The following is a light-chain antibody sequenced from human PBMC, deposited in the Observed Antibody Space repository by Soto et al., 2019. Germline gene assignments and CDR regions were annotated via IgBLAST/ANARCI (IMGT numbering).Light chain of an antibody. CDR1: QSVLYSSNNKNY. Sequence: DIVMTQSPDSLAVSLGERATINCKSSQSVLYSSNNKNYLAWYQQKPGQPPKLLIYWASTRESGVPDRFSGSGSGTDFTLTISSLQAEDVAVYYCQQYYSTPNKFGQGTKVEIK. J-gene: IGKJ1*01. V-gene: IGKV4-1*01. CDR2: WAS. CDR3: QQYYSTPNK.